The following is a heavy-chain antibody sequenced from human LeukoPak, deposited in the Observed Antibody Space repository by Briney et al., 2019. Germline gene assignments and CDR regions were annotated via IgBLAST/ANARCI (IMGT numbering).Heavy chain of an antibody. V-gene: IGHV4-59*12. D-gene: IGHD3-9*01. J-gene: IGHJ4*02. CDR1: GGSISSYY. CDR3: ARLNYDILTGYYTPIYFDY. CDR2: IYYSGST. Sequence: SETLSLTCTVSGGSISSYYWSWIRQPPGKGLEWIGYIYYSGSTNYNPSLKSRVTISVDTSKNQFSLKLSSVTAADTAVYYCARLNYDILTGYYTPIYFDYWGQGTLVTVSS.